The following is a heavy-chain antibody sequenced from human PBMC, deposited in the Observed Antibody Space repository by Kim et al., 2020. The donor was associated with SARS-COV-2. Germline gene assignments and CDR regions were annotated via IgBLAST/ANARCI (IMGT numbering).Heavy chain of an antibody. V-gene: IGHV4-59*01. CDR2: ISYSGTT. CDR3: SKYRGDTYYFATSGYQRGYYPDN. D-gene: IGHD3-22*01. Sequence: SETLSLTCTVSGGSISGYYWSWIRQPPGKGLEWIGYISYSGTTNYNPSLRRRVTISVDTSRNQFSLKLNSVTAADTAVYYWSKYRGDTYYFATSGYQRGYYPDNWGQGSLLTVSA. J-gene: IGHJ4*02. CDR1: GGSISGYY.